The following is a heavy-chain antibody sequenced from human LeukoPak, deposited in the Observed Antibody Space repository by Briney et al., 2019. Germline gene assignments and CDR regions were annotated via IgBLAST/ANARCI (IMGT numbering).Heavy chain of an antibody. CDR1: GFTFSSYS. D-gene: IGHD5-18*01. Sequence: GGSLRLSCAASGFTFSSYSMNWVRQAPGKGLEWVSSISSSSSYIYYADSVKGRFTISRDNAKNSLYLQMNSLRAEDTAVYYCAGRGDDVDTAMLHYYYYMDVWGKGTTVTVSS. V-gene: IGHV3-21*01. J-gene: IGHJ6*03. CDR2: ISSSSSYI. CDR3: AGRGDDVDTAMLHYYYYMDV.